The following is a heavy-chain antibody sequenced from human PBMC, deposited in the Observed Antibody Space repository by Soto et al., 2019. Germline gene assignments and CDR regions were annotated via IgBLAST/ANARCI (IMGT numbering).Heavy chain of an antibody. Sequence: SDTLSLTCSVSGGSISGSYWSWIRHSPGKGLEWLGYVYYTGSTNYSPSLRSRVSISVDTSKNEFSLRLSSVTAADTAVYFCARSVAVPGAHIDYWGQGTQVTVSS. J-gene: IGHJ4*02. CDR3: ARSVAVPGAHIDY. CDR1: GGSISGSY. CDR2: VYYTGST. D-gene: IGHD6-19*01. V-gene: IGHV4-59*01.